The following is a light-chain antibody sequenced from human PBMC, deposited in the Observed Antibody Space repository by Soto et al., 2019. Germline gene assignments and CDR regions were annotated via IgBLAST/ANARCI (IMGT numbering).Light chain of an antibody. CDR2: DAS. Sequence: DIQMTQSPSTLSGSVGDRVTITCRASQTISSWLAWYQQKPGKAPKLLIYDASALPRGVPSRFSGSGSGTEFTLTISSLQPDDFATYYCQQYNNYWTFGQGTKVDI. V-gene: IGKV1-5*01. J-gene: IGKJ1*01. CDR3: QQYNNYWT. CDR1: QTISSW.